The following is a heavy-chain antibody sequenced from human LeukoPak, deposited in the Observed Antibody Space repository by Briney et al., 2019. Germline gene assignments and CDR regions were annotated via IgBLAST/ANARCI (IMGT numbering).Heavy chain of an antibody. CDR1: GFTFSDYY. CDR3: ARGLNYHDSSGYYYLFDY. V-gene: IGHV3-11*01. CDR2: ISSSGSTI. D-gene: IGHD3-22*01. J-gene: IGHJ4*02. Sequence: GGSLRLACAASGFTFSDYYMSWIRQAPGKGLEWVSYISSSGSTIYYADSVKGRFTISRDNAKNSLYLQMNSLRAEDTAVYYCARGLNYHDSSGYYYLFDYWGQGTLVTVSS.